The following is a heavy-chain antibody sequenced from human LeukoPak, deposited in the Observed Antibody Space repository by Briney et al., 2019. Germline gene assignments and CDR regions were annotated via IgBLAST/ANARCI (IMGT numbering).Heavy chain of an antibody. V-gene: IGHV3-23*01. Sequence: GGSLRLSCADSGFTFSSYAMSWVRQAPGKGLEWVSAISGSGGSTYYADSVKGRFTISRDNSKNTLYLQMNSLRAEDTAVYYCAILRTYYYDSSGYYYGGFDYWGQGTLVTVSS. J-gene: IGHJ4*02. D-gene: IGHD3-22*01. CDR2: ISGSGGST. CDR3: AILRTYYYDSSGYYYGGFDY. CDR1: GFTFSSYA.